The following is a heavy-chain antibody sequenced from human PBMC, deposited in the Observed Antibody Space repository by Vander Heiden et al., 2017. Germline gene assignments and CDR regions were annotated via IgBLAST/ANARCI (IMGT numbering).Heavy chain of an antibody. CDR3: ANFGEVDHTCDY. CDR2: FDPEDGET. CDR1: GYTLTELS. V-gene: IGHV1-24*01. Sequence: QVQLVQSGAEVKKPGASVKVSCKVSGYTLTELSMHWVRQAPGKGLEWMGGFDPEDGETIYAQKCQGRVTRTEDTSTDTAYMELSSLRSEDTAVYYCANFGEVDHTCDYWGQGTRGTVAS. D-gene: IGHD3-10*01. J-gene: IGHJ4*02.